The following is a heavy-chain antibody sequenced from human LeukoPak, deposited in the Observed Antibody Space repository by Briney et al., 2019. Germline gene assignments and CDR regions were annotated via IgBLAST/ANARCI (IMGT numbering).Heavy chain of an antibody. Sequence: GGSLRLSCAASGFTFSSYGMSWVRQAPGKGLEWVSAISGSAVSTYYADSVKGRFTISRDDSKNTLYLQMNSLRVEDTALYYCAKDMTGSSSWQYFDYWGQGTLVTVSS. CDR2: ISGSAVST. J-gene: IGHJ4*02. D-gene: IGHD6-13*01. V-gene: IGHV3-23*01. CDR1: GFTFSSYG. CDR3: AKDMTGSSSWQYFDY.